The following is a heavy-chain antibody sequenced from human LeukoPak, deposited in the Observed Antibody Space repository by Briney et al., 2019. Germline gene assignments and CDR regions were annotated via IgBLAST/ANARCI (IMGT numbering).Heavy chain of an antibody. J-gene: IGHJ3*02. CDR2: FDPEDGET. Sequence: ASVKVSCKVSGYTLTELSMHWVRQAPGKRLEWMGGFDPEDGETIYAQKFQGRVTMTEDTSTDTAYMELSSLRSEDTAVYYCATDRYGAYAYDAFDIWGQGTMVTVSS. V-gene: IGHV1-24*01. D-gene: IGHD4-17*01. CDR1: GYTLTELS. CDR3: ATDRYGAYAYDAFDI.